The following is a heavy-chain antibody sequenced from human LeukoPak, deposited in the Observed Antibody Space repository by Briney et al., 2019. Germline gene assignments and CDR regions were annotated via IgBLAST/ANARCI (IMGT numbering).Heavy chain of an antibody. J-gene: IGHJ2*01. Sequence: GRSLRLSCAASGFNFRNYGMYWVRQAPGQGLEWVAVISYDGNNKYYADSVKGRFTVSRDNSKNILYLDMNSLRAEDTAVHYCARGLGNYYNVGWYFELWGRGTLVTVSS. CDR2: ISYDGNNK. V-gene: IGHV3-30*03. CDR1: GFNFRNYG. D-gene: IGHD3-10*01. CDR3: ARGLGNYYNVGWYFEL.